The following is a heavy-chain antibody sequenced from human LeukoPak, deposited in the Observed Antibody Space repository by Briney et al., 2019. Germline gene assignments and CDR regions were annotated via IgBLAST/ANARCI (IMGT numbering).Heavy chain of an antibody. V-gene: IGHV3-7*01. CDR2: IKQDGSEK. Sequence: GGSLRLSCAASGFTFSSYWMSWVRQAPGKGLEWVANIKQDGSEKYYVDSVEGRFTISRDNAKNSLYLQMNSLRAEDTAVYYCARDLLTYYYDSSGPLHNAFDIWGQGTMVTVSS. D-gene: IGHD3-22*01. CDR1: GFTFSSYW. CDR3: ARDLLTYYYDSSGPLHNAFDI. J-gene: IGHJ3*02.